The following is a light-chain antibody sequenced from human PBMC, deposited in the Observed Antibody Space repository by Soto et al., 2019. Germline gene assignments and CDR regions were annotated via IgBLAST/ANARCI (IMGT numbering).Light chain of an antibody. CDR1: GSDVGGYNY. Sequence: QSVLTQPRSVSGSPGQSVTISCTGTGSDVGGYNYVSWYQQHPGKAPKLMIYDVTTRPSGVPDRFSGSKSGNTASLTISGLQAEYEADYYCCSYADNYSWVFGGGTKLTVL. V-gene: IGLV2-11*01. J-gene: IGLJ3*02. CDR2: DVT. CDR3: CSYADNYSWV.